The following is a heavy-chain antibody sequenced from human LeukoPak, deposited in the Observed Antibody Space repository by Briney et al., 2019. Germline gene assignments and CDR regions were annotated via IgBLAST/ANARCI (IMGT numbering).Heavy chain of an antibody. CDR3: ARYYSGWYYFDY. CDR1: GGTFSSYA. Sequence: WASVKVSCKASGGTFSSYAISWVRQAPGQGLEWMGGIIPIFGTANYAQKFQGRVTITADESTSTAYMELSSLRSEDTAVYYCARYYSGWYYFDYWGQGTLVTVFS. V-gene: IGHV1-69*13. J-gene: IGHJ4*02. CDR2: IIPIFGTA. D-gene: IGHD6-19*01.